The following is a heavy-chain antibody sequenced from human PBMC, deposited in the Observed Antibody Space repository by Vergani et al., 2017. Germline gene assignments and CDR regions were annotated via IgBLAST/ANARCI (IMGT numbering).Heavy chain of an antibody. CDR1: GCTFSSYA. V-gene: IGHV3-23*04. Sequence: VQLVESGGGVVQPGRSLRLSCAASGCTFSSYAMSWVRQAPGKGLEWVSAISGSGGSTYYADSVKGRFTISRDNSKNTLYLQMNSLRAEDTAVYYCAKQFSTVVTPFDYWGQGTLVTVSS. D-gene: IGHD4-23*01. CDR3: AKQFSTVVTPFDY. J-gene: IGHJ4*02. CDR2: ISGSGGST.